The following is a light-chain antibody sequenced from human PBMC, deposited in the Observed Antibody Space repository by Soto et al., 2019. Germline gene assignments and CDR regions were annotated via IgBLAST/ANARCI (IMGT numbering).Light chain of an antibody. Sequence: EIVLTQSPGTLSLSPGERATLSCRASQTVSSSYLAWYQQKPGQAPRLLIYGASSRATGIRDRFSGSGSGTDFTLTISRLEPEDFAVYYCQQYDSSPLMYTFGQGTKLEIK. CDR3: QQYDSSPLMYT. CDR1: QTVSSSY. CDR2: GAS. J-gene: IGKJ2*01. V-gene: IGKV3-20*01.